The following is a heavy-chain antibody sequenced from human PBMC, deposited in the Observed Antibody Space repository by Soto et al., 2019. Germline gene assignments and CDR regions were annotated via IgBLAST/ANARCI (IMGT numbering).Heavy chain of an antibody. CDR2: ISGGGGST. Sequence: PGGSLRLSCAASGFTFSSYTMRWVRQAPGKGLEWVSGISGGGGSTYYADSVKGRFTISRDNSKNTLYLQMNSLRAEDTAIYFCAKATGGNYYYDMDVWGQGTTVTVSS. D-gene: IGHD3-16*01. CDR3: AKATGGNYYYDMDV. V-gene: IGHV3-23*01. CDR1: GFTFSSYT. J-gene: IGHJ6*02.